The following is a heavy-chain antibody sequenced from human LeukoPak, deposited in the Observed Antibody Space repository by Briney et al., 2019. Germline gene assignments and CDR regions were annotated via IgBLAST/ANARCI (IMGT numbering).Heavy chain of an antibody. Sequence: PSETLSLTCAVSGGSISSGGYSWSWIRQPPGQGLEWIGYIYHSGSTYYNPSLKSRVTISVDRSKNQFSLKLSSVTAADTAVYYCARLYGGGDTSYLSYNWFDPWGQGTLVTVSS. J-gene: IGHJ5*02. D-gene: IGHD2-21*02. CDR1: GGSISSGGYS. CDR3: ARLYGGGDTSYLSYNWFDP. CDR2: IYHSGST. V-gene: IGHV4-30-2*02.